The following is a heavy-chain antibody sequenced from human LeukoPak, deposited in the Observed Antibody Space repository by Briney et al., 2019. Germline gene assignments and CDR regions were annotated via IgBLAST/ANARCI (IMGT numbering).Heavy chain of an antibody. D-gene: IGHD5-18*01. CDR2: ISSSGSTI. CDR3: ARDRVGAPIQL. V-gene: IGHV3-11*01. Sequence: GESLRLSCAASGFTFNDYYMSWISQAPRKGLDWVSYISSSGSTIYYADSVKGRFTISRDNAKNSLYLQMNSLRAEDTAVYYCARDRVGAPIQLWGQGTLVTVSS. J-gene: IGHJ4*02. CDR1: GFTFNDYY.